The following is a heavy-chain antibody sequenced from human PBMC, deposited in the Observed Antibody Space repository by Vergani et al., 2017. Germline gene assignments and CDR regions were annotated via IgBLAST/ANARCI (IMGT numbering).Heavy chain of an antibody. Sequence: QVQLVQSGAEVKKPGASVKVSCKASGYTFTSYYMHWVRQAPGQGLEWMGWINPNSGGTNYAQKFQGRVTMTRDTSISTAYMELSRLRSDDTAVYYCARDSGVSMVRGVIVYWGQGTLVTVSS. CDR3: ARDSGVSMVRGVIVY. CDR2: INPNSGGT. J-gene: IGHJ4*02. CDR1: GYTFTSYY. V-gene: IGHV1-2*02. D-gene: IGHD3-10*01.